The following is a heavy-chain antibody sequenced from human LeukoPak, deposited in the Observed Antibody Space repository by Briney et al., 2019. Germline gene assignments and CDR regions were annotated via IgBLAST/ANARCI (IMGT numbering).Heavy chain of an antibody. Sequence: SETLSLTCTVSGGSISSYYWSWIRQPAGKGLEWIGRIYTSGSTNYNPSLKSRVTMSVDTSKNQFSLKLSSVTAADTAVYYCARDIGASSTSFIPADYWGQGTLVTVSS. D-gene: IGHD2-2*01. CDR2: IYTSGST. J-gene: IGHJ4*02. CDR1: GGSISSYY. CDR3: ARDIGASSTSFIPADY. V-gene: IGHV4-4*07.